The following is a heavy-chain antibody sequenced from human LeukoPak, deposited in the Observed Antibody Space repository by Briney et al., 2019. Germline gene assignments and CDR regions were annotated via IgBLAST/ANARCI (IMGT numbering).Heavy chain of an antibody. D-gene: IGHD6-13*01. Sequence: GGSLRLSCAASGFTFSSYAMHWVRQAPGKGLEWVAVISYDGSNKYYADSVKGRFTISRDNSKNTLYLQMNSLRAEDTAVYYCARGPTTIGGPGKAYFDYWGQEILVLVSS. V-gene: IGHV3-30-3*01. CDR2: ISYDGSNK. J-gene: IGHJ4*02. CDR1: GFTFSSYA. CDR3: ARGPTTIGGPGKAYFDY.